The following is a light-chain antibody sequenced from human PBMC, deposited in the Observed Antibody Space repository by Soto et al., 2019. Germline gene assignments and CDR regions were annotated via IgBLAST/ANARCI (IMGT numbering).Light chain of an antibody. V-gene: IGLV2-14*01. Sequence: QSVLTQPASVSGSPGQSITISCTGTSSDVGGYDYVSWYQIHPGKAPKLMVFEVSNRPSGVSYRFSGSKSGNTASLTISGLQAEDEADYFSSSYSISTAYLFGTGTKLTVL. J-gene: IGLJ1*01. CDR3: SSYSISTAYL. CDR1: SSDVGGYDY. CDR2: EVS.